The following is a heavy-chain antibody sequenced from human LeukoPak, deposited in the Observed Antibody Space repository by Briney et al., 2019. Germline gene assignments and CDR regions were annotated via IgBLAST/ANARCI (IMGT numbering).Heavy chain of an antibody. Sequence: PGESLKISCKGSGFSFTIYWIGCVRLMPGKGVEWMGIIYPDDSDTSYSPSLQSQVTISADESISTAYLQWSGLRASDTAMYYCATHSSGYYLDAFDIWGQGTMVTVSS. J-gene: IGHJ3*02. CDR1: GFSFTIYW. D-gene: IGHD3-22*01. V-gene: IGHV5-51*01. CDR3: ATHSSGYYLDAFDI. CDR2: IYPDDSDT.